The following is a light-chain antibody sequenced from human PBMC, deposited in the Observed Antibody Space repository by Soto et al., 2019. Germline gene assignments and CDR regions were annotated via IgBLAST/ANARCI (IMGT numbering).Light chain of an antibody. J-gene: IGLJ1*01. V-gene: IGLV2-23*02. CDR2: EVC. CDR1: SSNVGNYNL. CDR3: CSYAGSDTYV. Sequence: QSVLTQPASVSGSPGQSITISCTGTSSNVGNYNLVSWYQQHPGKAPKLMIYEVCKRPSGVSYRFSGSKSGITASLTISGLQAEDEADYYCCSYAGSDTYVFGTGTKVTVL.